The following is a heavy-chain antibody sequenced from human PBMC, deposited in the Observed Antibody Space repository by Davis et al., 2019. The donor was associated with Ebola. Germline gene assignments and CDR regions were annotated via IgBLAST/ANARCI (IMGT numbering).Heavy chain of an antibody. CDR2: ISSDGGIT. CDR1: GFTFSRYW. D-gene: IGHD6-6*01. J-gene: IGHJ6*04. Sequence: PGGSLRLSCAASGFTFSRYWMHWVRQAPGKGLVYVSRISSDGGITSYADSVKGRFTISRDNAKSTLYLQMNSLTAEDTAVYYCARAKYYGMDVWGKGTTVTVSS. V-gene: IGHV3-74*01. CDR3: ARAKYYGMDV.